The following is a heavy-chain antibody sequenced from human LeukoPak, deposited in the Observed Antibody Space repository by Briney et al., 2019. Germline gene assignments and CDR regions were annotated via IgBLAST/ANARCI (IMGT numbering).Heavy chain of an antibody. Sequence: GGSLRLSCAASGFTFSSYAKHWVRQAPGKGLEWVAVISYDGSNKYYADSVKGRFTISRDNSKNTLYLQMNSLRAEDTAVYYCARDRVLRYFDWFLDYWGQGTLVTVSS. CDR1: GFTFSSYA. CDR3: ARDRVLRYFDWFLDY. V-gene: IGHV3-30*04. D-gene: IGHD3-9*01. J-gene: IGHJ4*02. CDR2: ISYDGSNK.